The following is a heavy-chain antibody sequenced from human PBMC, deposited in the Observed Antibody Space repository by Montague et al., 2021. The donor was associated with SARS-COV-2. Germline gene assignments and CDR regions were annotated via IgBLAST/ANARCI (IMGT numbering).Heavy chain of an antibody. CDR3: ARPGLGYCSSTSCQNAFDI. V-gene: IGHV4-59*08. CDR1: GGSISSYY. D-gene: IGHD2-2*01. CDR2: IYYSGST. Sequence: SETLSLTCTVSGGSISSYYWSWIRQPPGKGLEWIGYIYYSGSTNYNPSLKSRVTISVDTSKNQFSLKLSSVTAADTAVYYCARPGLGYCSSTSCQNAFDIWGQGTMVTVSS. J-gene: IGHJ3*02.